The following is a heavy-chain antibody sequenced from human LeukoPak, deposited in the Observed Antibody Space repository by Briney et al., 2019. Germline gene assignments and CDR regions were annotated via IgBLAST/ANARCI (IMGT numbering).Heavy chain of an antibody. CDR2: MYYIGST. Sequence: SETLSLTCTVSDGSVSSGSHYWSWIRQPPGQGLEWIGYMYYIGSTNYNPSLKSRVTISIDTSKSQFSLRLSSVTAADTAVYYCARASQWLGHFDSWGQGTLVTVSS. V-gene: IGHV4-61*01. J-gene: IGHJ4*02. CDR3: ARASQWLGHFDS. CDR1: DGSVSSGSHY. D-gene: IGHD6-19*01.